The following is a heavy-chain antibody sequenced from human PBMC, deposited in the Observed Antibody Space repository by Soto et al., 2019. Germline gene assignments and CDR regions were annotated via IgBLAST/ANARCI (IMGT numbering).Heavy chain of an antibody. D-gene: IGHD2-2*03. J-gene: IGHJ4*02. V-gene: IGHV1-18*01. CDR1: GYTFTSYG. CDR3: ARDYIDLDIVVVPAAMGY. Sequence: QVQLVQSGAEVKKPGASVKVSCKASGYTFTSYGISWVRQAPGQGLEWMGWISAYNGNTNYAQKLQGRVTMTTDTSTSTAYMELRSLRSDDTAVYYCARDYIDLDIVVVPAAMGYWGQGTLVTVSS. CDR2: ISAYNGNT.